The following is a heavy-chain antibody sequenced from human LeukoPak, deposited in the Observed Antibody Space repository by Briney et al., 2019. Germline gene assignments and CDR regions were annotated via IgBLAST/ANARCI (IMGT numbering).Heavy chain of an antibody. CDR2: INHSGST. J-gene: IGHJ6*02. CDR3: ARDFRYCSSTSCYLHTYYYYGMDV. CDR1: GGSFSGYY. V-gene: IGHV4-34*01. D-gene: IGHD2-2*01. Sequence: SETLPLTCAVYGGSFSGYYWSWIRQPPGKGLEWIGEINHSGSTNYNPSLKSRVTISVDTSKNQFSLKLSSVTAADTAVYYCARDFRYCSSTSCYLHTYYYYGMDVWGQGTTVTVSS.